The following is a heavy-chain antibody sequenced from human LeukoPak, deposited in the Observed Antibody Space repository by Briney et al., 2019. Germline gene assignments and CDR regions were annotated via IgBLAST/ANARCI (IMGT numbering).Heavy chain of an antibody. Sequence: GGSLRLSCAASGFTFSSYDMSWVRQAPGKGLEWVSAVSGSGGSTYYTDSVKGRFTISRDNSKSTLFLQMNSLRAEDTAVYYCAKDSHSGTYFDSWGRGTLVTVSS. CDR1: GFTFSSYD. CDR2: VSGSGGST. J-gene: IGHJ4*02. CDR3: AKDSHSGTYFDS. D-gene: IGHD1-26*01. V-gene: IGHV3-23*01.